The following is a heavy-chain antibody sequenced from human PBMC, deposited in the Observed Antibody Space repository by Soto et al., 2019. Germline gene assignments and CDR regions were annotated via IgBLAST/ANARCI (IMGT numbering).Heavy chain of an antibody. CDR2: ISYDGGNE. V-gene: IGHV3-30*03. CDR1: GFTFSRYA. Sequence: QVQLVESGGGVVQPGRSLRLSCVASGFTFSRYAMHWVRQPPGKGLEWVAVISYDGGNEYYADSLKGRFTISRDNSKNTLYLQMNSLKPEDTAVYYCVTPTSDLQWLADGFDDWGQGTLVTVSS. J-gene: IGHJ4*02. CDR3: VTPTSDLQWLADGFDD. D-gene: IGHD6-19*01.